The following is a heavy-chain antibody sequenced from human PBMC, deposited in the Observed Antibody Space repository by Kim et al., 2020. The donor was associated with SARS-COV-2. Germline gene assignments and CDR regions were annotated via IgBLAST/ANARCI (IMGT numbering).Heavy chain of an antibody. CDR3: ARALGH. J-gene: IGHJ4*02. V-gene: IGHV4-4*07. CDR2: YTSGRT. D-gene: IGHD3-16*02. Sequence: YTSGRTNYNPSLPSRVTMSVDMSKNQFSLKLSSVTAADTAVYYCARALGHWGQGTLVTVSS.